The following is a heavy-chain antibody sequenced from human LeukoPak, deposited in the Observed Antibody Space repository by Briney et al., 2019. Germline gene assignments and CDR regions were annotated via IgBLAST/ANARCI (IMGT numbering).Heavy chain of an antibody. J-gene: IGHJ4*02. Sequence: ASGKVSCKASGYTFTGYYMHWVRQAPGQGLESMGWINPNSGGTNYSQKFQGRVTMIRDTSISTAYMVLRRLRSDDTAVYYCARATSTAATDGRDSYWGQGTLVTVSP. CDR3: ARATSTAATDGRDSY. D-gene: IGHD2-15*01. CDR1: GYTFTGYY. V-gene: IGHV1-2*02. CDR2: INPNSGGT.